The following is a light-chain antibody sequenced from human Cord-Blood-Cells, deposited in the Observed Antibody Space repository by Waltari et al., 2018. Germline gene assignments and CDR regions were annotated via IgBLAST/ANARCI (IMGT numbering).Light chain of an antibody. CDR3: CSYAGSSNVV. V-gene: IGLV2-23*01. Sequence: QSALTQPASVSGSPGQSITTSSTGTSSDVGSYHLVSWYQQPPGKAPKLMIYEGSKRPSGVSNRFSGSKSGNTASLTISGLQAEDEADYYCCSYAGSSNVVFGGGTKLTVL. CDR2: EGS. CDR1: SSDVGSYHL. J-gene: IGLJ2*01.